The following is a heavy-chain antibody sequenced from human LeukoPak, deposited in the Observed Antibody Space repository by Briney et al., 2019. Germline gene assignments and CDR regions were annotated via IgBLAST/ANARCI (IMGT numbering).Heavy chain of an antibody. CDR2: INHSGST. V-gene: IGHV4-34*01. CDR1: GGSFSAYY. D-gene: IGHD3-10*01. CDR3: ARDRMVRGVITDYYYYYMDV. J-gene: IGHJ6*03. Sequence: SETLSLTCAVSGGSFSAYYWSWIRQSPVKGLEWIGQINHSGSTNYNPSLKSRATISVDTSKKQFSLKLSSVTAADTAVYYCARDRMVRGVITDYYYYYMDVWGKGTTVTISS.